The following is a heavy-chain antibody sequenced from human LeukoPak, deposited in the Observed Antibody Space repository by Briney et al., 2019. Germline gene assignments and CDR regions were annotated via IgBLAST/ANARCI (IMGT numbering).Heavy chain of an antibody. CDR1: GYTVSSYS. D-gene: IGHD5-12*01. J-gene: IGHJ3*02. CDR3: ATLLGVATITTAPDDVFDI. CDR2: INPSGGST. Sequence: EASVTLSCKASGYTVSSYSMHWVRQAPGQGLEWMGIINPSGGSTSYAQKFQGRVTMTRDTSTSTVYMELSSLRSEDTAVYYCATLLGVATITTAPDDVFDIWGQGTTVTVSS. V-gene: IGHV1-46*01.